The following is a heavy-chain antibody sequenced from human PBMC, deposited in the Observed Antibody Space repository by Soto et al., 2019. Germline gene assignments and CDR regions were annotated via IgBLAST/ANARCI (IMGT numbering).Heavy chain of an antibody. CDR2: IDYSGNT. J-gene: IGHJ4*02. CDR3: ASAPSPYNFDY. D-gene: IGHD1-1*01. Sequence: SETLSLTCTISGGSVSGYYWSWIRQPPGKGLEWLGNIDYSGNTNYNPSLKSRVTISLAPSENQFSLRLKSVTTADTAVYYCASAPSPYNFDYWGQGSLVTVSS. CDR1: GGSVSGYY. V-gene: IGHV4-59*02.